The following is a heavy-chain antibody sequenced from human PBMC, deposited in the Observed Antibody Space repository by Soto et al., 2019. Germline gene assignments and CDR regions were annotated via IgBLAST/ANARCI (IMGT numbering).Heavy chain of an antibody. CDR2: IYYSGST. CDR3: ARDGGYYGSGGHYYYYGMDI. V-gene: IGHV4-59*12. J-gene: IGHJ6*02. Sequence: TSETLSLTCTVSGGSISSYYWSWIRQPPGKGLEWIGYIYYSGSTNYNPSLKSRVTISVDTSKNQFSLKLSSVTAADTAVYYCARDGGYYGSGGHYYYYGMDIWGQGTTVTSP. D-gene: IGHD3-10*01. CDR1: GGSISSYY.